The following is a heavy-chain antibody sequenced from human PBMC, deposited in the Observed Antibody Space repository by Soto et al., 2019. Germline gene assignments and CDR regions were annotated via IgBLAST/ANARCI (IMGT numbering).Heavy chain of an antibody. Sequence: ASVKVSCKASGGTFSSYAISWVRQAPGQGLEWMGGIIPIFGTANYAQKFQGRVTITADKSTSTAYMELSSLRSEDTAVYYCARDSNDYSNYRIPMDIWGQGTTVTVSS. V-gene: IGHV1-69*06. CDR1: GGTFSSYA. CDR2: IIPIFGTA. CDR3: ARDSNDYSNYRIPMDI. J-gene: IGHJ6*02. D-gene: IGHD4-4*01.